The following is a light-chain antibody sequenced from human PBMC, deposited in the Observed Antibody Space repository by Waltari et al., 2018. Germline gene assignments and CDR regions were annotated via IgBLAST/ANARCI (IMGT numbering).Light chain of an antibody. V-gene: IGKV3-15*01. Sequence: EIVMTQSPATLSVSPGERATLSCRASQSVSSNVAWYQQKPGQAPRLLIYGASTRATGIPARFSRSGSGTEFTLTISSLQSEDFAVYYCQQYNNWPRTFGQGTKVEIK. CDR3: QQYNNWPRT. CDR1: QSVSSN. J-gene: IGKJ1*01. CDR2: GAS.